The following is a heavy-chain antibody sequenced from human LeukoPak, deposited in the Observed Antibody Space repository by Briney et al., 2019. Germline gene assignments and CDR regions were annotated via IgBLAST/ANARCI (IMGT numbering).Heavy chain of an antibody. CDR1: GGTFSSYA. V-gene: IGHV1-69*05. Sequence: SVKVSCKASGGTFSSYAISWARQAPGQGLEWMGGIIPIFGTANYAQKFQGRVTITTDESTSTAYMELSSLRSEDTAVYYCTGGYQLLSRYYYYYYMDVWGKGTTVTVSS. CDR3: TGGYQLLSRYYYYYYMDV. CDR2: IIPIFGTA. J-gene: IGHJ6*03. D-gene: IGHD2-2*01.